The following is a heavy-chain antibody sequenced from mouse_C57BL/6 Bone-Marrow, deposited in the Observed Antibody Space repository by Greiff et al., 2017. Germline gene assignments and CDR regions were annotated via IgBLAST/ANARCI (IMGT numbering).Heavy chain of an antibody. CDR2: IDPSDSYT. V-gene: IGHV1-69*01. CDR1: GYTFTSYW. J-gene: IGHJ2*01. Sequence: QVQLKQPGAELVMPGASVKLSCKASGYTFTSYWMHWVKQRPGQGLEWIGEIDPSDSYTNYNQKFKGKSTLTVDKSSSTAYMQLSSLTSEDSAVYYCAIYYGSSYEDDYWGQGTTLTVSS. CDR3: AIYYGSSYEDDY. D-gene: IGHD1-1*01.